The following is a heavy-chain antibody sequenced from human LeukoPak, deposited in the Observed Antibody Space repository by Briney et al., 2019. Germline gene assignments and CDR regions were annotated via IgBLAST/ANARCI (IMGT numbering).Heavy chain of an antibody. V-gene: IGHV1-46*01. J-gene: IGHJ3*02. Sequence: GASVTVSCEASGYTFTSYGISWVRQAPGQGLEWMGIINPSGGSTSYAQKFQGRVTMTRDTSTSTVYMELSSLRSEDTAVYYCARAYCSSTSCFHRGAFDIWGQGTMVTVSS. CDR1: GYTFTSYG. CDR3: ARAYCSSTSCFHRGAFDI. CDR2: INPSGGST. D-gene: IGHD2-2*01.